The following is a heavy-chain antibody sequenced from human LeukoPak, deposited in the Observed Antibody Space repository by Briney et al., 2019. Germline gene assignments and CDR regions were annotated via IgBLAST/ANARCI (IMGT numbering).Heavy chain of an antibody. D-gene: IGHD2-15*01. CDR2: VNKDGVDT. CDR1: GFTFDSYA. CDR3: VQQLGFCSRGTCYFSY. V-gene: IGHV3-23*01. J-gene: IGHJ4*02. Sequence: GGSLRLSRTASGFTFDSYAMSWVRQAPGKGLEWVAAVNKDGVDTYSADAVKGRFTISRDNSKNTVYLQMNSLRAEDTAVYHCVQQLGFCSRGTCYFSYWGQGTLVTVSS.